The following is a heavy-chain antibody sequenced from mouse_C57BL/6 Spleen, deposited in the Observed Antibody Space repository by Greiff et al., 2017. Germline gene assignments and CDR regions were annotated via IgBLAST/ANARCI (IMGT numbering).Heavy chain of an antibody. J-gene: IGHJ3*01. CDR3: ARSYYGSSPWFAY. V-gene: IGHV1-80*01. D-gene: IGHD1-1*01. Sequence: QVQLQQSGAELVKPGASVKISCKASGYAFSGYWMNWVKQRPGKGLEWIGQIYPGDGDTNYNGKFKGKATLTADKSSSTAYMQLSSLTSEDSAVYFCARSYYGSSPWFAYWGQGTLVTVSA. CDR2: IYPGDGDT. CDR1: GYAFSGYW.